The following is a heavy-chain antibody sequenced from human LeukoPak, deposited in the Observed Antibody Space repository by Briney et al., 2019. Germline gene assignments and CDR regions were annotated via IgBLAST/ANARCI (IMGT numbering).Heavy chain of an antibody. J-gene: IGHJ4*02. D-gene: IGHD6-6*01. CDR3: ARGQWAPLKYSSSNGLDY. CDR2: INHSGST. V-gene: IGHV4-34*01. CDR1: GGSFSGYY. Sequence: SETLSLTCAVYGGSFSGYYWSWIRQPPGKGQEWIGEINHSGSTNYNPSLKSRVTISVDTSKNQFSLKLSSVTAADTAVYYCARGQWAPLKYSSSNGLDYWGQGTLVTVSS.